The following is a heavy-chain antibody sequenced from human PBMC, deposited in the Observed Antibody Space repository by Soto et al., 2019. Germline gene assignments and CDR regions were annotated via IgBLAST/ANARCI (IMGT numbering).Heavy chain of an antibody. CDR2: INQDGGVT. D-gene: IGHD3-22*01. CDR3: ARVAGYYYDLDY. CDR1: GFTFISSF. J-gene: IGHJ4*02. Sequence: QSGGSLRLSCVASGFTFISSFMGWIRQAPGKGLEWVANINQDGGVTYYVDSVEGRFTISRDNTKDSLYLQMNSLRGEDTAVYYCARVAGYYYDLDYWGQGTLVTVSS. V-gene: IGHV3-7*03.